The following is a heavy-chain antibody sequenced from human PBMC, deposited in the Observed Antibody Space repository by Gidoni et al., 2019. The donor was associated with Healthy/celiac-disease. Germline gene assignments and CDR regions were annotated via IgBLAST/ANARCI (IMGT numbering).Heavy chain of an antibody. CDR3: ATIVVVVATNRNDAFDI. V-gene: IGHV3-33*01. Sequence: QVQLVASGGGVVQPGRSLRLSCAASGFPFSSYGMHWVRQAPGKGLEWVAVIWYDGSNKYYADSVKGRFTISRDNSKNTLYLQMNSLRAEDTAVYYCATIVVVVATNRNDAFDIWGQGTMVTVSS. D-gene: IGHD2-15*01. J-gene: IGHJ3*02. CDR2: IWYDGSNK. CDR1: GFPFSSYG.